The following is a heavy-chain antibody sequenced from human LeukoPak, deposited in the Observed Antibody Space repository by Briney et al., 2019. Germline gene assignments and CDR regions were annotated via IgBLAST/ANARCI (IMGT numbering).Heavy chain of an antibody. J-gene: IGHJ3*02. CDR3: ATSSGSDSSGYWDAFDI. CDR1: GGSISSYY. CDR2: IYYSGST. D-gene: IGHD3-22*01. V-gene: IGHV4-59*01. Sequence: PSETLSLTCTVSGGSISSYYWSWIRQPPGKGLEWIGYIYYSGSTNYNPSLKSRVTISVDTSKNQFSLKLSSVTAADTAVYYCATSSGSDSSGYWDAFDIWGQGTMVTVSS.